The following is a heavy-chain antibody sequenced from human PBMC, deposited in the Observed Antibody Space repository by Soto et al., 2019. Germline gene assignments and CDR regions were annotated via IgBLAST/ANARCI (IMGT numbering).Heavy chain of an antibody. J-gene: IGHJ6*02. CDR2: ISAYNGNT. Sequence: GASVKVSCKASGYTFTSYGISWVRQAPGQGLEWMGWISAYNGNTNYAQKLQGRVTMTTDTSTSTAYMELRSLRSDDTAVYYCARVGVGKVRGLYGMDVWGQGTTVTVSS. D-gene: IGHD3-10*01. CDR1: GYTFTSYG. V-gene: IGHV1-18*01. CDR3: ARVGVGKVRGLYGMDV.